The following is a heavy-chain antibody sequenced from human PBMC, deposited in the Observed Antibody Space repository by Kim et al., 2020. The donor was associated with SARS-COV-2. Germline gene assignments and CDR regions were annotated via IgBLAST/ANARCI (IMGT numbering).Heavy chain of an antibody. Sequence: SETLSLTCTVSDGSIRTYYWSWIRQPAGKGLEWIGRIYPSGSTNYHPSLRSRVTVSADPAKNHFSLRLSSVTAADPAIHHCARSPTLSGTTNAKYFFDYWGQGIPVTVPS. V-gene: IGHV4-4*07. CDR2: IYPSGST. CDR3: ARSPTLSGTTNAKYFFDY. J-gene: IGHJ4*02. D-gene: IGHD1-1*01. CDR1: DGSIRTYY.